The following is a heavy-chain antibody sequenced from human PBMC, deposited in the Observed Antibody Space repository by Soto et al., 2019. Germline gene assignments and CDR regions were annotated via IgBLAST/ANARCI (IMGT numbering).Heavy chain of an antibody. V-gene: IGHV1-18*01. CDR1: GYTFSNDA. J-gene: IGHJ4*02. Sequence: QVQLVQSGAEVKKPGASVKVSCKASGYTFSNDAITWVRQAPGQGLEWMGWVSAYNGNTNYAQKFKGRVTRTTDTCRSTAYMEIRRLRYDETAVYFCARASLYYWNYVMYWGQGTLVTVSS. CDR3: ARASLYYWNYVMY. D-gene: IGHD1-7*01. CDR2: VSAYNGNT.